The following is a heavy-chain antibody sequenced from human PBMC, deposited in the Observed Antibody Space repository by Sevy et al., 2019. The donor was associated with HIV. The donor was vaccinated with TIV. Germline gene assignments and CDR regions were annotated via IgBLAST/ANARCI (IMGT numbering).Heavy chain of an antibody. CDR2: ISAYNGNT. J-gene: IGHJ6*02. Sequence: ASVKVSCKASGYTFTSYGISWVRQAPGQGLEWMGWISAYNGNTNYAQKLQGRVTMTTDTSTSTAYMELRSLSSDDTAVYYCARDSIPLVQGVIITPYYYGMDVWGQGTTVTVSS. CDR1: GYTFTSYG. D-gene: IGHD3-10*01. V-gene: IGHV1-18*01. CDR3: ARDSIPLVQGVIITPYYYGMDV.